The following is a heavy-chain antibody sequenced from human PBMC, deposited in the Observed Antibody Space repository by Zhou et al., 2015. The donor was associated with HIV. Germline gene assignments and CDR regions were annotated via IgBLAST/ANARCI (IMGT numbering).Heavy chain of an antibody. V-gene: IGHV1-3*05. Sequence: QVQLVQSGAEEKKPGASVKVSCKASGYTFTSYAMHWVRQAPGQRLEWMGWINAGNGNTKYSQKFQGRVTITRDTSASTAYMELSSLRSEDTAVYYCARDADIGVYSGYAELDYWGQGTLVTVSS. CDR2: INAGNGNT. CDR1: GYTFTSYA. CDR3: ARDADIGVYSGYAELDY. J-gene: IGHJ4*02. D-gene: IGHD5-12*01.